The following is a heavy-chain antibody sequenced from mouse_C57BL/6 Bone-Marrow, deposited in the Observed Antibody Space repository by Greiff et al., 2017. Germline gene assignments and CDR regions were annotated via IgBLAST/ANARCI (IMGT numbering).Heavy chain of an antibody. V-gene: IGHV1-81*01. Sequence: QVQLQQSGAELARPGASVKLSCKASGYTFTSYGISWVKQRTGQGLEWIGEIYPRSGNTYYNEKFKGKATLTADKSSSTAYMELRSLTSDDSAVYCCARGIYYYGSSFYWYFDVWGTGTTVTVSS. D-gene: IGHD1-1*01. CDR3: ARGIYYYGSSFYWYFDV. CDR2: IYPRSGNT. CDR1: GYTFTSYG. J-gene: IGHJ1*03.